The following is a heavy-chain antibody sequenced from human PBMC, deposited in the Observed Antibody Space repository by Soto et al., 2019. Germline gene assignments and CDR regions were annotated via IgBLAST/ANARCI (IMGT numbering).Heavy chain of an antibody. CDR2: ISSTTSYT. D-gene: IGHD2-21*01. V-gene: IGHV3-11*05. CDR1: GFTFSDYY. J-gene: IGHJ3*02. CDR3: AAGGGMVGMGGGGTFDI. Sequence: QVQLVESGGGLVKPGGSLRLSCVASGFTFSDYYMNWIRQAPGKGLEWISYISSTTSYTNYADSVKGRFTISRDNAKNPRFQRMNSWRAGDRAVYYGAAGGGMVGMGGGGTFDIWGQGTMVTVSS.